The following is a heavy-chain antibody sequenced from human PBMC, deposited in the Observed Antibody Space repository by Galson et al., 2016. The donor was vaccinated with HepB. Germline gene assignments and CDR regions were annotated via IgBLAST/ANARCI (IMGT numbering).Heavy chain of an antibody. CDR3: ATYCSGTTCYYSYFDY. D-gene: IGHD2-2*01. Sequence: SLRLSCAASRFTFSSHWMSWVRQAPGKGLEWVANIKPDGSEEYYVDSVKGRFTISRDNAKNSLYLQMNSLRAEDTAVYYCATYCSGTTCYYSYFDYWGQGTLVTVSS. J-gene: IGHJ4*02. CDR2: IKPDGSEE. CDR1: RFTFSSHW. V-gene: IGHV3-7*01.